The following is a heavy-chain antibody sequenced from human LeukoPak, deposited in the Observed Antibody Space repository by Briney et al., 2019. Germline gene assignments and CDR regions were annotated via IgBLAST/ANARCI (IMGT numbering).Heavy chain of an antibody. D-gene: IGHD1-7*01. CDR3: ARVKDNWNYWGVVYYYYYYMDV. CDR2: ISSSSSYI. V-gene: IGHV3-21*01. J-gene: IGHJ6*03. Sequence: PGGSLRLSCAASGFTFSSYSMNWVRQAPGKGLEWVSSISSSSSYIYYADSVKGRFTISRDNAKNSLYLQMNSLRAEDTAVYYCARVKDNWNYWGVVYYYYYYMDVWGKGTTVTVSS. CDR1: GFTFSSYS.